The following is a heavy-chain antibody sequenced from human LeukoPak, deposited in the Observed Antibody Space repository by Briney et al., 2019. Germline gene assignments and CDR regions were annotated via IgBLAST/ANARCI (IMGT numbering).Heavy chain of an antibody. CDR3: ARETPGLNRGVVITTYYFDY. D-gene: IGHD3-3*01. Sequence: SETLSLTCTVSGGSISGYYWSWIRQPPGKGLEWIGYIYTSGSTNYNPSLKSRVTISVDTSKNQFSLKLSSVTAADTAVYYCARETPGLNRGVVITTYYFDYWGQGTLVTVSS. CDR2: IYTSGST. CDR1: GGSISGYY. J-gene: IGHJ4*02. V-gene: IGHV4-4*09.